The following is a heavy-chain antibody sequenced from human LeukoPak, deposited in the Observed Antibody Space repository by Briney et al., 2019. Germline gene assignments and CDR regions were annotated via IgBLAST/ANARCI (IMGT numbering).Heavy chain of an antibody. J-gene: IGHJ4*02. CDR2: ISSSGSTI. V-gene: IGHV3-48*03. Sequence: GGSLRLSCAASGFTFSSYEMNWVRQAPGKGLEWVSYISSSGSTIYHADSVKGRFTISRDNAKNSLYLQMNSLRAEDTAVYYCARDRMVRGVKFDYWGQGTLVTVSS. D-gene: IGHD3-10*01. CDR1: GFTFSSYE. CDR3: ARDRMVRGVKFDY.